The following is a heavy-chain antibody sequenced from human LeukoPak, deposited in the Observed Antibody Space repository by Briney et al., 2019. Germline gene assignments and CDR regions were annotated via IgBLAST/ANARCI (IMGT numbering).Heavy chain of an antibody. V-gene: IGHV3-23*01. J-gene: IGHJ4*02. D-gene: IGHD3-10*01. CDR1: GFTFGTYA. Sequence: PGGSLRLSCAASGFTFGTYAMSWVRQAPGKGLEWISAISGSGGSTYYADSVKGRFTISRDNSKNTLYLQMNSLRAEDTAVYYCAKSPVAGSYWGQGTLVTVSS. CDR3: AKSPVAGSY. CDR2: ISGSGGST.